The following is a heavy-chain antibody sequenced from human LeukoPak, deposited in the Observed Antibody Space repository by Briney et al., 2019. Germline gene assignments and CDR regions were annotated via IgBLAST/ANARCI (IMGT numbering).Heavy chain of an antibody. CDR3: ARDRGCSSTSCYPNYYYYYMDV. CDR1: GYTFTRYG. CDR2: ISAYNGNT. D-gene: IGHD2-2*01. J-gene: IGHJ6*03. Sequence: ASVKVSCKASGYTFTRYGISWVRQAPGQGLEWMGWISAYNGNTNYAQKLQGRVTMTTDTSTSTAYMELRSLRSDDTAVYYCARDRGCSSTSCYPNYYYYYMDVWGKGTTVTVSS. V-gene: IGHV1-18*01.